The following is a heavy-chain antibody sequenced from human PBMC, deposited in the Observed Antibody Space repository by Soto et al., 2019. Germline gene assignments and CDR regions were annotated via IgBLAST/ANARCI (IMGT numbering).Heavy chain of an antibody. V-gene: IGHV4-59*08. J-gene: IGHJ6*03. CDR2: IYYSGST. CDR3: ARHHPEAKYYYYMDV. Sequence: SETLSLTCTVSGGSISSYYWSWIRQPPGKGLEWIGYIYYSGSTNYNPSLKSRVTISVDTSKNQFSLKLSSVTAADTAVYYCARHHPEAKYYYYMDVWGKGTTVTVSS. CDR1: GGSISSYY.